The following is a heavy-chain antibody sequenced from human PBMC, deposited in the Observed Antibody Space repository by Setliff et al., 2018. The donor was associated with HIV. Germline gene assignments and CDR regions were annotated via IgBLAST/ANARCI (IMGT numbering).Heavy chain of an antibody. CDR1: GGSISRSNW. Sequence: PSETLSLTCAVSGGSISRSNWWSWVRQAPGKGLEWVANIKQDGSDKRYVDSVKGRFTISRDNARNSLYLQMNSLRVEDTAVYYCAGSRGYFVQADWGQGTLVTVSS. J-gene: IGHJ4*02. V-gene: IGHV3-7*01. CDR2: IKQDGSDK. D-gene: IGHD3-22*01. CDR3: AGSRGYFVQAD.